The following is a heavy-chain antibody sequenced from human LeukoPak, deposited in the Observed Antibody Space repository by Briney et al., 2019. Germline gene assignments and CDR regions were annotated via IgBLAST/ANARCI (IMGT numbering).Heavy chain of an antibody. Sequence: ASVKVSCKASGYTFTSCGINWVRQAPGQGLEWMGWISTYSSNTNYAQKLQGRVTMTTDTSTSTAYMELRSLRSDDTAVYYCAREGQQLWVDYWGQGTLVTVSS. J-gene: IGHJ4*02. V-gene: IGHV1-18*01. D-gene: IGHD5-18*01. CDR3: AREGQQLWVDY. CDR1: GYTFTSCG. CDR2: ISTYSSNT.